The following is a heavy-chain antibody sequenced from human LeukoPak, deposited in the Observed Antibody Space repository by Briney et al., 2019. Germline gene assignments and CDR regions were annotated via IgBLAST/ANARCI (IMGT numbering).Heavy chain of an antibody. D-gene: IGHD3-3*01. Sequence: PSETLSLTCTVSGGSISSGGYYWSWIRQPPGKGLEWIGEINHSGSTNYNPSLKSRVTISVDTSKNQFSLKLSSVTAADTAVYYCARFRFLEWLGRSKDWFDPWGQGTLVTVSS. CDR3: ARFRFLEWLGRSKDWFDP. CDR1: GGSISSGGYY. V-gene: IGHV4-39*07. CDR2: INHSGST. J-gene: IGHJ5*02.